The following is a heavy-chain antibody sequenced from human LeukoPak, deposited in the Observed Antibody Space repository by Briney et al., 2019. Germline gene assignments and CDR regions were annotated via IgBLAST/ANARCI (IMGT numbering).Heavy chain of an antibody. CDR3: ARDRSPFVVVPAAMDAFDI. Sequence: SETLSLTCAVYGGSFSGYYWSWIRQPPGKGLEWIGEINHSGSTNYNPSLKSRVTISVDTSKNQFSLKLSSVTAADTAVYYCARDRSPFVVVPAAMDAFDIWGQGTMVTVSS. CDR2: INHSGST. J-gene: IGHJ3*02. V-gene: IGHV4-34*01. D-gene: IGHD2-2*01. CDR1: GGSFSGYY.